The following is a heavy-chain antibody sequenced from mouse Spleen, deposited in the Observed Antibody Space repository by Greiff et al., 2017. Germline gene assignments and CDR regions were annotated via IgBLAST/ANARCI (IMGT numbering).Heavy chain of an antibody. CDR2: ISYSGST. V-gene: IGHV3-1*01. Sequence: EVKLVEPGPGLVKPSQSLSLSCTVTGYTITSGYVWHWIRHLPGNKLEWMGYISYSGSTNYNPSLKSRISFTHDTSKNHFFLKLNSVTTEDTATYYCARGGAWFAYWGQGTLVTVSA. CDR3: ARGGAWFAY. J-gene: IGHJ3*01. CDR1: GYTITSGYV.